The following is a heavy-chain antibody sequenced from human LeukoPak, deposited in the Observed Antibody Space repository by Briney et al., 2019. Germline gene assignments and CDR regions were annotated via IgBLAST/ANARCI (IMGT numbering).Heavy chain of an antibody. CDR2: INAGNGNT. J-gene: IGHJ4*02. D-gene: IGHD6-13*01. Sequence: GASVKVSCKASGYTFTSYAMHWVRQAPGQRLEWMGWINAGNGNTKYSQKFQGRVTITRDTSASTAYMELSSLRAEDTAVYYCAKDAEDEQQLVWTTPDYWGQGTLVTVSS. CDR3: AKDAEDEQQLVWTTPDY. CDR1: GYTFTSYA. V-gene: IGHV1-3*01.